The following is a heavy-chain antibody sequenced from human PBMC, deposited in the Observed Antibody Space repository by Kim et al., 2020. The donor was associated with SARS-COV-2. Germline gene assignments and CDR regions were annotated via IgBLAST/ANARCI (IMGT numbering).Heavy chain of an antibody. Sequence: GESLKISCKGSGYSFTSYWISWVRQMPGKGLEWMGRIDPSDSYTNYSPSFQGHVTISADKSISTAYLQWSSLKASDTAMYYCASFGYYYDSSGTQIPDYWGQGTLVTVSS. J-gene: IGHJ4*02. D-gene: IGHD3-22*01. CDR3: ASFGYYYDSSGTQIPDY. V-gene: IGHV5-10-1*01. CDR1: GYSFTSYW. CDR2: IDPSDSYT.